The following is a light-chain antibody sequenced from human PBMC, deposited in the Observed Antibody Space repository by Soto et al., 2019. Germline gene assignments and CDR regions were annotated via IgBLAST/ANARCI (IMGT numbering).Light chain of an antibody. Sequence: QSVLAQPPSASGTPGQRVTISCSGSSSSIGSNYIYWYQQLPGTAPKLLIYRNNQRPSGVPDQFSGSKSGTSASLAISGLRSEDEADYYCAAWDDSMSGRVFGGGTKVTVL. J-gene: IGLJ3*02. V-gene: IGLV1-47*01. CDR1: SSSIGSNY. CDR2: RNN. CDR3: AAWDDSMSGRV.